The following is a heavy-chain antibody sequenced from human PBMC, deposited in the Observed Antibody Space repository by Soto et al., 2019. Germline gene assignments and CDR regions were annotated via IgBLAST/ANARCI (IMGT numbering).Heavy chain of an antibody. Sequence: QVQLVQSGAEVKKPGASVKVSCKASGYTFTTYAIHWVRQAPGQRREWMGWINAGNGDTKYSQKLQGRVTITRDTSANAAYMELSSLTSEDTAVYYCARDSTYDFWSGYFDCWGQGTLVTVSS. CDR3: ARDSTYDFWSGYFDC. CDR2: INAGNGDT. CDR1: GYTFTTYA. D-gene: IGHD3-3*01. V-gene: IGHV1-3*01. J-gene: IGHJ4*02.